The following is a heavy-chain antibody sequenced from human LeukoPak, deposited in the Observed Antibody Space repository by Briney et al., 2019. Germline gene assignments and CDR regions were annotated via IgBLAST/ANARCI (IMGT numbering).Heavy chain of an antibody. Sequence: GGSLRLSCAASGFTVSSDNMSWVRQAPGKGLEWVSLINSGGGTYYSDSVRGRFTITRDNSKNTLYLQMNSLRVEDTAVYYCARESRGPLAVGYWGQGILFTVSS. V-gene: IGHV3-53*01. CDR1: GFTVSSDN. CDR2: INSGGGT. J-gene: IGHJ4*02. CDR3: ARESRGPLAVGY. D-gene: IGHD2-21*01.